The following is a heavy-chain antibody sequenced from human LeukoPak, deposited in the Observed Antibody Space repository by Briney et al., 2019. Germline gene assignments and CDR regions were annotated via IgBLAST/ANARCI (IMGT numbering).Heavy chain of an antibody. J-gene: IGHJ5*02. D-gene: IGHD6-13*01. CDR1: DGSITSYY. Sequence: SETLSLTCTVSDGSITSYYWNWIRQPPGKGLEWIGNIYNSGSTDYNPSLKSRVTISVNTSKNQFSLKLSSVTAADTAVYYCARYSSSWSGWFDPWGQGTLVTVSS. CDR2: IYNSGST. V-gene: IGHV4-59*12. CDR3: ARYSSSWSGWFDP.